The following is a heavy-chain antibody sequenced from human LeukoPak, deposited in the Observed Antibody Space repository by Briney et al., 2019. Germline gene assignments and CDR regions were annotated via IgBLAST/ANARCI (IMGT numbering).Heavy chain of an antibody. CDR1: GFTMSANF. CDR3: ARDLITMVRGVIIAPHDAFDI. D-gene: IGHD3-10*01. V-gene: IGHV3-66*01. J-gene: IGHJ3*02. CDR2: IYSGGRT. Sequence: GGTLRLSCAASGFTMSANFMSWVRQAPGKGLEWVSVIYSGGRTEYADSVKGRFTVSRDNSKNILYLQMSGLRADDTAVYYCARDLITMVRGVIIAPHDAFDIWGQGTMVTVSS.